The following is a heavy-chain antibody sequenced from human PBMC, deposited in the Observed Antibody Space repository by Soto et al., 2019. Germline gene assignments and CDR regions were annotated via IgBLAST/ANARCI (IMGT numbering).Heavy chain of an antibody. J-gene: IGHJ6*02. CDR2: IIPIFGTA. V-gene: IGHV1-69*06. CDR3: ARDPEMATTDYYYGMDV. CDR1: GGTFSSYA. Sequence: ASVKVSCKASGGTFSSYAISWVRQAPGQGLEWMGGIIPIFGTANYAQKFQGRVTITADKSTSTAYMELSSLRSEDTAVYYCARDPEMATTDYYYGMDVWGQGTTVTVSS. D-gene: IGHD5-12*01.